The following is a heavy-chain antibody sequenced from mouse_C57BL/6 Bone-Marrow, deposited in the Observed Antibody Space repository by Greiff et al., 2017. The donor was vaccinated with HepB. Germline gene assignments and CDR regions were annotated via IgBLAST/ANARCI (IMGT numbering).Heavy chain of an antibody. D-gene: IGHD1-1*01. Sequence: VKLVESGAELVRPGTSVKMSCKASGYTFTNYWIGWAKQRPGHGLEWIGDIYPGGGYTNYNEKFKGKATLTADKSSSTAYMQFSSLTSEDSAIYYCARGYGSSSAWFAYWGQGTLVTVSA. CDR2: IYPGGGYT. J-gene: IGHJ3*01. CDR3: ARGYGSSSAWFAY. CDR1: GYTFTNYW. V-gene: IGHV1-63*01.